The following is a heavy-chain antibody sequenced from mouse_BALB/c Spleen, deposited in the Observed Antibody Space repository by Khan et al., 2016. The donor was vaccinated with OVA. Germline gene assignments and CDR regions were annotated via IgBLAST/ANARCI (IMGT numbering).Heavy chain of an antibody. V-gene: IGHV1-4*01. J-gene: IGHJ3*01. CDR1: GYTFTSYT. CDR2: INPSNGYT. Sequence: VQLQESGAELARPGASVKMSCKASGYTFTSYTIHWITLRPGQGLEWIGYINPSNGYTNYNQTFKDKATLTADKSSTTAYMQLNSLTSDDSTVYYCVRDGADHRNDGWFAYWGQGTLVTVSA. D-gene: IGHD2-14*01. CDR3: VRDGADHRNDGWFAY.